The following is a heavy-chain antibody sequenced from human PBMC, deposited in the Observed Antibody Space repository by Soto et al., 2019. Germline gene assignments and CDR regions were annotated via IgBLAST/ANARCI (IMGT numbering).Heavy chain of an antibody. CDR1: GGSISKFY. J-gene: IGHJ5*02. CDR2: VYATGTT. Sequence: SETLSLTCNVSGGSISKFYWAWIRKTAGNGLEWMGRVYATGTTDYNPSLRSRVAMSVDISKKTFSLRLRSVTGADSGVYYCVRDGSKSLRDWFDPWGQEYWSPSPQ. V-gene: IGHV4-4*07. CDR3: VRDGSKSLRDWFDP.